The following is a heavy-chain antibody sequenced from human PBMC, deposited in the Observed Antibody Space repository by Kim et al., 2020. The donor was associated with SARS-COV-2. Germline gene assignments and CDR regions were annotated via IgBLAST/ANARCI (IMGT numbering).Heavy chain of an antibody. CDR2: ISGSGGST. CDR1: GFTFGTYA. V-gene: IGHV3-23*01. CDR3: ARTRRWSSSSCYVVY. D-gene: IGHD2-2*01. J-gene: IGHJ2*01. Sequence: GGSLRLSCAASGFTFGTYAMSWVRQAPGKGLEWVSGISGSGGSTYYADSVKGRFTISRDSSKNTLYLQMNSLTADDTALYYCARTRRWSSSSCYVVYWGR.